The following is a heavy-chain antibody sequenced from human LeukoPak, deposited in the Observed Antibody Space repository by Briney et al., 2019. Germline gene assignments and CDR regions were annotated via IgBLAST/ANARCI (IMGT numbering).Heavy chain of an antibody. CDR3: ARKVNNWFDP. J-gene: IGHJ5*02. Sequence: SETLSLTCTVSGGSLTSSSYYWGWIRQPPGKGLEWIGSIYYSGTTYYNPSLKSRVTMSVDTSKNQFSLKVDSVTAANTAVFYCARKVNNWFDPWGQGTLVTVSS. CDR2: IYYSGTT. V-gene: IGHV4-39*01. CDR1: GGSLTSSSYY.